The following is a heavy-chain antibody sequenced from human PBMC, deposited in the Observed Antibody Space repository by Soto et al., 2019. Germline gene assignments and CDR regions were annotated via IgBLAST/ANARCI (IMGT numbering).Heavy chain of an antibody. J-gene: IGHJ6*02. Sequence: GESLKISCEGSGFIFTRCKIGWVRQMPGKGLEWMGIINPGNSDTTYSPSFQGQVTISADKSINTAYLQWSSLKASDTAMYYCMRSYGDSYYFYYGMDVWGQGTTVTVAS. V-gene: IGHV5-51*01. CDR3: MRSYGDSYYFYYGMDV. CDR1: GFIFTRCK. D-gene: IGHD2-21*02. CDR2: INPGNSDT.